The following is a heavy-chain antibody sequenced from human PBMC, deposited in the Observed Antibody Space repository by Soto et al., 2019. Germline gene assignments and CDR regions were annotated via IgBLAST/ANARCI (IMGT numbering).Heavy chain of an antibody. CDR2: IYHSGST. CDR1: GGSLISGGYY. CDR3: ARVPSP. J-gene: IGHJ5*02. Sequence: TSETLSLTCTVSGGSLISGGYYWTWIRQHPGKGLEWIGYIYHSGSTYYNPSLKSRVTISVDRSKNQFSLKLSSVTAADTAVYYCARVPSPWGQGTLVTVSS. V-gene: IGHV4-30-2*01.